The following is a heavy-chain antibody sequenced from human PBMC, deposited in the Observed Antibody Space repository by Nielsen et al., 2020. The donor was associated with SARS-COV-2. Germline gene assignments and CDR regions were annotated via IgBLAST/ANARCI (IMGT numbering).Heavy chain of an antibody. CDR1: GFTISTYA. CDR3: TKRASGGYHMDV. Sequence: GESLKISCVVSGFTISTYAMSWVRQAPGKGLEWLSIIRSDGTEQFHADSVKGRFTISRDNSKNMLYLHINSLRAEDTAVYYCTKRASGGYHMDVWGQGTTVTVSS. D-gene: IGHD6-25*01. J-gene: IGHJ6*02. V-gene: IGHV3-30*02. CDR2: IRSDGTEQ.